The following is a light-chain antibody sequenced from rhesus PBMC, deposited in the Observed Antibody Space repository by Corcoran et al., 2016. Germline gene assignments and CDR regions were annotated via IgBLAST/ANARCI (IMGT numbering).Light chain of an antibody. CDR1: QSVSSN. Sequence: EIVMTQSPATLSLSPGERATLSCRASQSVSSNVAWYQQKPEQAPRLLIYGASSRATGIPDRVSGSGSGTDFTLTISSLEPEDFAVYYCQQYSNWRTFGQGTKVEIK. J-gene: IGKJ1*01. CDR3: QQYSNWRT. V-gene: IGKV3S9*01. CDR2: GAS.